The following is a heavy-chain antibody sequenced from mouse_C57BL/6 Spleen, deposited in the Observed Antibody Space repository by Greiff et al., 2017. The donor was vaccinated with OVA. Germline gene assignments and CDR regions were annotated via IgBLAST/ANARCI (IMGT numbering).Heavy chain of an antibody. D-gene: IGHD2-2*01. CDR3: LYGSYYFDY. CDR2: IHPSDSDT. Sequence: QVHVKQPGAELVKPGASVKVSCKASGYTFTSYWMHWVKQRPGQGLEWIGRIHPSDSDTNYNQKFKGKATLTVDKSSSTAYMQLSSLTSEDSAVYYCLYGSYYFDYWGQGTTLTVSS. J-gene: IGHJ2*01. V-gene: IGHV1-74*01. CDR1: GYTFTSYW.